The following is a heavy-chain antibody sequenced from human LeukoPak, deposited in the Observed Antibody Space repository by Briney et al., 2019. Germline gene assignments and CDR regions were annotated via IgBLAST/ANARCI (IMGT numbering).Heavy chain of an antibody. Sequence: SETLSLTCAVYGGSFSGYYWSWIRQPPGKGLEWSGEINHSGSTNYNPSLKSRVTISVDTSKNQFSLKLSSVTAADTAVYYCARDPHNYDILTEPGWFDPWGQGTLVTVSS. CDR3: ARDPHNYDILTEPGWFDP. J-gene: IGHJ5*02. CDR2: INHSGST. CDR1: GGSFSGYY. V-gene: IGHV4-34*01. D-gene: IGHD3-9*01.